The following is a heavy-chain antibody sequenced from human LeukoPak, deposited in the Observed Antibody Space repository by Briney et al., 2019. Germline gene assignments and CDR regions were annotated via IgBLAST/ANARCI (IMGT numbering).Heavy chain of an antibody. CDR1: GHPFTSYD. Sequence: ASVKVSCKASGHPFTSYDTNWVPQATGQGPEWMGWMNPNSGNTGYAQRFEGRVTMTRNTSISTAYMELRSLRSEDTAVYYCAREQSTSYVYYFDYWGQGTLVTVSS. D-gene: IGHD2-2*01. V-gene: IGHV1-8*01. J-gene: IGHJ4*02. CDR2: MNPNSGNT. CDR3: AREQSTSYVYYFDY.